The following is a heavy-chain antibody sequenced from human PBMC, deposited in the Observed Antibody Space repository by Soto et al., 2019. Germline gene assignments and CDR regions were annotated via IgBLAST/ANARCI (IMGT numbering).Heavy chain of an antibody. V-gene: IGHV4-39*01. CDR1: GGSISSSSYY. Sequence: QLQLQESGPGLVKPSETLSLTCTVSGGSISSSSYYWAWIRQPPGKGLEWLGSIPYSGSTYYSPCLRRRVTMSVDTSKNQFSLRLTSVTAADTSVYYCARHGYYYGSGNGMDVWGKGTTVTVSS. CDR3: ARHGYYYGSGNGMDV. J-gene: IGHJ6*04. CDR2: IPYSGST. D-gene: IGHD3-10*01.